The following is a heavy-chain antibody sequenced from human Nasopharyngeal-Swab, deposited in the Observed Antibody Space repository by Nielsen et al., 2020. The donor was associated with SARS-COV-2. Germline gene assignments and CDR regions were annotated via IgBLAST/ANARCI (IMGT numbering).Heavy chain of an antibody. V-gene: IGHV4-59*01. CDR1: GGSISSYY. D-gene: IGHD5-18*01. CDR3: ARGGMQMWLRRAMVH. J-gene: IGHJ4*02. CDR2: IYSSGST. Sequence: SETLFLTCTVSGGSISSYYWSWIRQPPGEGLEWIGYIYSSGSTTYNPSLRSRVSMSVDTSKNQFSLNMRSVTAADTAVYYCARGGMQMWLRRAMVHWGRGTQVTVSS.